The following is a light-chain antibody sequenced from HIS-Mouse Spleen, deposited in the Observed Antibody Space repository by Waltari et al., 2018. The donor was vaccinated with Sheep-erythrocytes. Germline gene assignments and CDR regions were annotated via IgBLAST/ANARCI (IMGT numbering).Light chain of an antibody. CDR3: SSYTSSSTYV. V-gene: IGLV2-14*03. CDR1: SSDVGAYTY. J-gene: IGLJ1*01. CDR2: DVS. Sequence: QSALTQPASVSGSPGQSITISCSGTSSDVGAYTYVSWYQQHPGTAPNLMIYDVSNRPSGVSNRFSGSKSGNTASLTISGLQAEDEADYYCSSYTSSSTYVFGTGTKVTVL.